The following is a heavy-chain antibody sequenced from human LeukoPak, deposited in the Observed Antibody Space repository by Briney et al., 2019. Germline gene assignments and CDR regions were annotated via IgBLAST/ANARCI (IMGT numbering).Heavy chain of an antibody. CDR1: GLTFSTYS. Sequence: GGSLRLSCAGSGLTFSTYSMNWVRQAPGKGLEWVASISSGGSYIYYADSVKGRFTISRDNAKNSLYLQMNSLRAEDTAVYYCARALDDYVWGSYRGPDAFDIWGQGTMVTVSS. CDR2: ISSGGSYI. V-gene: IGHV3-21*01. CDR3: ARALDDYVWGSYRGPDAFDI. J-gene: IGHJ3*02. D-gene: IGHD3-16*02.